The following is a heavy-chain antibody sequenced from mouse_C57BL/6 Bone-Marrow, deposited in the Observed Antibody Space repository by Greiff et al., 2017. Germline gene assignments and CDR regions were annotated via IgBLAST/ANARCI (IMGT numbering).Heavy chain of an antibody. J-gene: IGHJ2*01. CDR3: ARGRQLSPYFDY. V-gene: IGHV1-82*01. D-gene: IGHD3-2*02. CDR1: GYAFSSSW. CDR2: IYPGDGDT. Sequence: QVQLQQSGPELVKPGASVKISCKASGYAFSSSWLNWVKPRPGKGLEWIGRIYPGDGDTNYNGKFKGKATLTADKSSSTAYMQLSSLTSGDSAVYFCARGRQLSPYFDYWGQGTTLTVSS.